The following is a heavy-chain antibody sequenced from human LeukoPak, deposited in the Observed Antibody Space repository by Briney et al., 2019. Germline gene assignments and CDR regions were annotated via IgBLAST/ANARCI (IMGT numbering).Heavy chain of an antibody. CDR3: ARNLYDSSGSMGIYTFDY. Sequence: SVKVSCKASGGTFSSYAISWVRQAPGQGLEWMGGIIPIFGTANYAQKFQGRVTITADESTSTAYMELSSLRSEDTAVYYCARNLYDSSGSMGIYTFDYWGQGTLVTVSS. CDR2: IIPIFGTA. CDR1: GGTFSSYA. V-gene: IGHV1-69*01. J-gene: IGHJ4*02. D-gene: IGHD3-22*01.